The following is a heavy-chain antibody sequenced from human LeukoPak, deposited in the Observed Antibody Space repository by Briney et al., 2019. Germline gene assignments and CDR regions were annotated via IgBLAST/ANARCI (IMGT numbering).Heavy chain of an antibody. J-gene: IGHJ5*02. CDR1: GFSFNYNA. D-gene: IGHD6-13*01. CDR3: ARVHLAAAGTCWFDP. CDR2: INHSGST. V-gene: IGHV4-34*01. Sequence: GSLRLSCAASGFSFNYNAMSWVRQAPGKGLEWIGEINHSGSTNYNPSLKSRVTISVDTSKNQFSLKLSSVTAADTAVYYCARVHLAAAGTCWFDPWGQGTLVTVSS.